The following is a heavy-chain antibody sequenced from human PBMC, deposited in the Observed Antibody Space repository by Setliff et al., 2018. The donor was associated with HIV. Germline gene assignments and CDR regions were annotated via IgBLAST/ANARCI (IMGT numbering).Heavy chain of an antibody. Sequence: SVKVSCKASGFTFTNSTVQWVRQARGQRLEWIGWIVVGSGNTNYAQKFQERVTITRDMSTSRAYMELSGLRTEDTAVYYCAADPQTGTTSYDAFDIWGQGTVVTVS. D-gene: IGHD1-7*01. J-gene: IGHJ3*02. CDR2: IVVGSGNT. CDR1: GFTFTNST. V-gene: IGHV1-58*01. CDR3: AADPQTGTTSYDAFDI.